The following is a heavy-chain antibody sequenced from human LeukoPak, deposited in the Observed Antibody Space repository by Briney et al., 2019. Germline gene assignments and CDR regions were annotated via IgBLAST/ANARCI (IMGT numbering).Heavy chain of an antibody. Sequence: ASVKVSCKVSGYTLTELSMHWVRQAPGKGLEWMGGFDPEDGETIYSQKFQGRVTMTEDTSTDTAYMELSSLRSEDTAVYYCARGQIGYRTLWFDPWGQGTLVTVSS. V-gene: IGHV1-24*01. J-gene: IGHJ5*02. CDR1: GYTLTELS. D-gene: IGHD5-18*01. CDR3: ARGQIGYRTLWFDP. CDR2: FDPEDGET.